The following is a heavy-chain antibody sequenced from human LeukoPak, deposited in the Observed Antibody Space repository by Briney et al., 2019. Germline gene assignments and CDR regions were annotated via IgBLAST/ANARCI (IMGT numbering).Heavy chain of an antibody. D-gene: IGHD2-15*01. Sequence: ASVKVSCKASGYTFIGYYMHWVRQAPGQGLEWMGWINPNSGGTNYAQKFQGRVTMTRDTSISTAYVELSRLRSDDTAVYYCARPALVVVAATWFDPWGQGTLVTVSS. CDR1: GYTFIGYY. CDR3: ARPALVVVAATWFDP. V-gene: IGHV1-2*02. CDR2: INPNSGGT. J-gene: IGHJ5*02.